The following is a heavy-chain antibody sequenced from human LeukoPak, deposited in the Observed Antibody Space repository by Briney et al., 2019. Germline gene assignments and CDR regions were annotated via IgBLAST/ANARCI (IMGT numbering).Heavy chain of an antibody. D-gene: IGHD3-10*01. J-gene: IGHJ4*02. CDR3: ARELLVFDY. Sequence: GGSLRLSCAASGFTVSSNYMSWVRQAPGKGLEWVANIKQDGSEKYYVDSVKGRFTISRDNAKNSLYLQMNSLRAEDTAVYYCARELLVFDYWGQGTLVTVSS. CDR2: IKQDGSEK. CDR1: GFTVSSNY. V-gene: IGHV3-7*01.